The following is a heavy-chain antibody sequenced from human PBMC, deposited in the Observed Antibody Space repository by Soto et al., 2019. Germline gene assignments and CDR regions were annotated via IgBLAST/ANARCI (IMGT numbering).Heavy chain of an antibody. Sequence: SETLSLTCAVSGGSISSGGYSWSWIRQPPGKGLEWIGYIYHSGSTYYNPSLKSRVTISVDRSKNQFSLKLSSVTAADTAVYYCARVVVAATGRYYFDYWGQGTLVTVSS. CDR1: GGSISSGGYS. CDR2: IYHSGST. V-gene: IGHV4-30-2*01. CDR3: ARVVVAATGRYYFDY. J-gene: IGHJ4*02. D-gene: IGHD2-15*01.